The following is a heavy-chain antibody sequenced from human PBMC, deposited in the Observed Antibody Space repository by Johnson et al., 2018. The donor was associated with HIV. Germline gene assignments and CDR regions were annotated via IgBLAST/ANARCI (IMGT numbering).Heavy chain of an antibody. CDR2: IYSGDST. V-gene: IGHV3-53*01. CDR1: GFTVSSNY. CDR3: ARERGAVAGTAAFAV. J-gene: IGHJ3*01. Sequence: VQLVESGGGLIQPGWSLRLSCAASGFTVSSNYMSWVRQAPGKGLEWVSVIYSGDSTYYADSVKGRFTISRDNSKNTLYLQMNSLRAEDTAVYYCARERGAVAGTAAFAVWGQGTVVTVSS. D-gene: IGHD6-19*01.